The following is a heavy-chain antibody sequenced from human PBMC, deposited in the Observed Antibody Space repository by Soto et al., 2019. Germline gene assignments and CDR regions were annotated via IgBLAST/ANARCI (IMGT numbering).Heavy chain of an antibody. J-gene: IGHJ4*02. Sequence: QVQLVESGGGVVQPGRSLSLSCAASGFTFSSYAMHWVRQAPGKGLEWVAVISYDGSNKYYADSVKGRFTISRDNSKNTLYLQMNRLRAEDTAVYYCARDRRSAAVDYWGQGTLVTVSS. CDR1: GFTFSSYA. D-gene: IGHD2-2*01. V-gene: IGHV3-30-3*01. CDR2: ISYDGSNK. CDR3: ARDRRSAAVDY.